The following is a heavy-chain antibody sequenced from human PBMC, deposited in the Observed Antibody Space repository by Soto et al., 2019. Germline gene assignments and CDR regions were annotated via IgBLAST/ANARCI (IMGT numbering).Heavy chain of an antibody. CDR3: ARESDH. V-gene: IGHV3-23*01. J-gene: IGHJ4*02. CDR2: ISGSGGGT. CDR1: GFTFSSYA. Sequence: GGSLRLSCAASGFTFSSYAMSWVRQAPGKGLEWVSTISGSGGGTYYAGSMKGRFTISRDNSKNTLYLQMYSLRVEDTAVYYCARESDHWGQGTLVTVSS.